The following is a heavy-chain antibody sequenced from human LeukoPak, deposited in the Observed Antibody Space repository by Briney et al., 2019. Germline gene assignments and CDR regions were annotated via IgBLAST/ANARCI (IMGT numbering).Heavy chain of an antibody. CDR3: AKESDENRYCSSTNCYPFDY. V-gene: IGHV3-21*04. CDR2: ISSSSSYI. D-gene: IGHD2-2*01. J-gene: IGHJ4*02. CDR1: GFTFSSYS. Sequence: PGGSLRLSCAASGFTFSSYSMNWVRQAPGKGLEWVSSISSSSSYIYYADSVKGRFTISRDNSKDTLYLQMNSLGAEDTAVYFCAKESDENRYCSSTNCYPFDYWGQGTLVTVSS.